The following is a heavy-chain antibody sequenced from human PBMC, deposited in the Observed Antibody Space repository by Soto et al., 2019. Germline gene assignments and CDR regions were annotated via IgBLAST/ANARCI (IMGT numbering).Heavy chain of an antibody. CDR2: SYHSGTT. CDR1: GGSMDSAGHS. V-gene: IGHV4-30-2*06. J-gene: IGHJ4*02. Sequence: SETLSLTFTVSGGSMDSAGHSWGWVRQSPGKGLEWIGYSYHSGTTYYNPSLKSRVTISIDVSKNQFSLSLRSLTAADKAVYDCARSREFDYWSQGTLVT. CDR3: ARSREFDY.